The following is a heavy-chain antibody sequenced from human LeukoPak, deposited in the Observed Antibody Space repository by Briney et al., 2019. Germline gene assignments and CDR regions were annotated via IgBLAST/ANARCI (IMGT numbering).Heavy chain of an antibody. CDR3: AGGSSTSPYRYFDY. CDR2: ISAYNGNT. CDR1: GYTFTSYG. D-gene: IGHD2-2*01. J-gene: IGHJ4*02. Sequence: GASVKVSCKASGYTFTSYGISWVRQAPGQGLEWMGWISAYNGNTNYAQKLQGRVTMTTDTSTSTAYMEPRSLRSDDTAVYYCAGGSSTSPYRYFDYWGQGTLVTVSS. V-gene: IGHV1-18*01.